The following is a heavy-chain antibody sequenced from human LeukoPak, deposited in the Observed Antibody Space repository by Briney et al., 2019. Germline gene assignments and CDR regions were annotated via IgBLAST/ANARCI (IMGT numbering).Heavy chain of an antibody. CDR2: IGSSGTTR. V-gene: IGHV3-48*03. CDR1: GFPFSIYE. D-gene: IGHD6-19*01. Sequence: GGSLRLSCAVSGFPFSIYEMNWVRQAPGKGLEWVSNIGSSGTTRYYADSVKGRFSISRDNAKNSLYLQMNSLRVEDTGVYYCALLAVASDFDYWGQGALVTVSS. J-gene: IGHJ4*02. CDR3: ALLAVASDFDY.